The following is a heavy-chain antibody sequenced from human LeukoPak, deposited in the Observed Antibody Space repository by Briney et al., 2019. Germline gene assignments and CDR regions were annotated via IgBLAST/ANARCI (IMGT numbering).Heavy chain of an antibody. Sequence: SETLSLACTVSGGSISSGDYYWSWIRQPPGKGLEWIGYIYYSGSTYYNPSLKSRVTISVDTSKNQFSLKLSSVTAADTAVYYCARDKLWFGELKGFDPRGQGTLVTVSS. CDR3: ARDKLWFGELKGFDP. CDR2: IYYSGST. V-gene: IGHV4-30-4*08. D-gene: IGHD3-10*01. J-gene: IGHJ5*02. CDR1: GGSISSGDYY.